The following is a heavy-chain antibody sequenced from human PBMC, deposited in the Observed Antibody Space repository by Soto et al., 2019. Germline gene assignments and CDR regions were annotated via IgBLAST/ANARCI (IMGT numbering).Heavy chain of an antibody. CDR3: TTEFGYSRGQNDH. CDR2: LKGKSVGDTI. D-gene: IGHD6-19*01. J-gene: IGHJ4*02. Sequence: EVQLVESGGGLVKPGESLRLSCAASGFTFNSAWMGWVRQAPGKGLEWVGRLKGKSVGDTIDYAAPVTGRFTISSDDSKNTLYLQMNSLTIEDTAVYYCTTEFGYSRGQNDHGGQGTLVTVSS. CDR1: GFTFNSAW. V-gene: IGHV3-15*07.